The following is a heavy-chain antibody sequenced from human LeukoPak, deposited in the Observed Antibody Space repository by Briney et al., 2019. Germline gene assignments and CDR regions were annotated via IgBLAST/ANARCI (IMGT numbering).Heavy chain of an antibody. V-gene: IGHV1-46*01. CDR3: ARAGYDSSGYYSH. D-gene: IGHD3-22*01. Sequence: ASVKXXXXXSXXIFTNYYMXWVRQAPGQGSEWMGIINPSGGRTTYAQKFQGRVTITRDKYTRKEYMEVRRLRDEDTAVYYCARAGYDSSGYYSHWGQGTLVTVSS. CDR1: XXIFTNYY. J-gene: IGHJ4*02. CDR2: INPSGGRT.